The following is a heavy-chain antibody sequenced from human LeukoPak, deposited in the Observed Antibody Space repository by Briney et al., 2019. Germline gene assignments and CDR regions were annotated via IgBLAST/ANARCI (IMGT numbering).Heavy chain of an antibody. V-gene: IGHV1-2*06. CDR2: INLNNGGT. J-gene: IGHJ4*02. CDR3: ARAMRGEWELSGLDY. Sequence: ASVKVSCKASGYRFTDYYIHWMRQAPGQGLEWMGRINLNNGGTNSAQKFQGRVTMTRDTSISTVYMELSRLRSDDTATYYCARAMRGEWELSGLDYWGQGTLVTVSS. CDR1: GYRFTDYY. D-gene: IGHD3-16*02.